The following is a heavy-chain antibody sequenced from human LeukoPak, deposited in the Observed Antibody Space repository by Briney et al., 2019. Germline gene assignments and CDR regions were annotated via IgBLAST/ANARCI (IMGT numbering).Heavy chain of an antibody. CDR2: VYYSGAT. CDR3: ARQYCGGDTCYSVGGSAY. J-gene: IGHJ4*02. V-gene: IGHV4-39*01. CDR1: GGSISSSDYY. Sequence: PSETLSLTCTVSGGSISSSDYYWGWIRQPPGKGLEWIGSVYYSGATYYTPSLKSRVTISVDTSKNQFSLRLSSVTAADTAVYYCARQYCGGDTCYSVGGSAYWGQGTLVTVSS. D-gene: IGHD2-15*01.